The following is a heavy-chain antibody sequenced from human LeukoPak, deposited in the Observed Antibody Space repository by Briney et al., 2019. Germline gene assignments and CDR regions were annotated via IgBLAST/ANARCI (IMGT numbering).Heavy chain of an antibody. Sequence: GGSLRPSCAASGFTFSSYPMHWVRQAPGKGLEYVSAISSNGGITYYANSVKGRFTISRDNSKNTLYLQMGSLRAEDMAVYYCARAYGDTLTGYYGDYWGQGTLVTVSS. CDR2: ISSNGGIT. CDR3: ARAYGDTLTGYYGDY. D-gene: IGHD3-9*01. CDR1: GFTFSSYP. J-gene: IGHJ4*02. V-gene: IGHV3-64*01.